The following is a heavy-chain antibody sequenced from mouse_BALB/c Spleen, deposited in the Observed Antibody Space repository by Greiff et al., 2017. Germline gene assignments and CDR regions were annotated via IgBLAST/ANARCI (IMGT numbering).Heavy chain of an antibody. J-gene: IGHJ4*01. CDR1: GFSLTSYG. V-gene: IGHV2-2*02. CDR3: ARKWGTVVAGNLYYAMDY. CDR2: IWSGGST. D-gene: IGHD1-1*01. Sequence: VMLVESGPGLVQPSQSLSITCTVSGFSLTSYGVHWVRQSPGKGLEWLGVIWSGGSTDYNAAFISRLSISKDNSKSQVFFKMNSLQANDTAIYYCARKWGTVVAGNLYYAMDYWGQGTSVTVSS.